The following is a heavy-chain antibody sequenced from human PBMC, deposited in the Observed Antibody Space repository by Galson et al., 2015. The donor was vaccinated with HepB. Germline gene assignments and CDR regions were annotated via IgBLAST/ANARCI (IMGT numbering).Heavy chain of an antibody. Sequence: SLRLSCAASGFTCSSCAMSWVRQAPGKGLEWVSTISSSGTNTYYADSVKGRFTISRDNSKNTLYLQMSSLRAEDTALYYCAKAMAVYDFWSGWGQGILVTVSS. CDR1: GFTCSSCA. CDR2: ISSSGTNT. J-gene: IGHJ4*02. D-gene: IGHD3-3*01. V-gene: IGHV3-23*01. CDR3: AKAMAVYDFWSG.